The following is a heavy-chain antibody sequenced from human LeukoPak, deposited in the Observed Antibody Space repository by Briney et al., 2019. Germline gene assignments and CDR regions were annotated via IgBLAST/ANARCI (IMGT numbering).Heavy chain of an antibody. V-gene: IGHV1-2*02. CDR1: GGTFSSYA. D-gene: IGHD3-10*01. CDR2: ITPNSGGT. CDR3: ARAPYYGSGSYYNNFHPFDY. J-gene: IGHJ4*02. Sequence: ASVKVSCKASGGTFSSYAISWVRQAPGQGLEWMGWITPNSGGTNYAQKFQGRVTMTRDTSISTAYMELSRLRSDDTAVYYCARAPYYGSGSYYNNFHPFDYWGQGTLVTVSS.